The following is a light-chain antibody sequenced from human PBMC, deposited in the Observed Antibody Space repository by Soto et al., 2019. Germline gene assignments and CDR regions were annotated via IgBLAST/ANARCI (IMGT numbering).Light chain of an antibody. CDR1: QSISDW. J-gene: IGKJ1*01. V-gene: IGKV1-5*01. CDR2: DAS. Sequence: DIQMTQSPSTLSASVGDRVTITCRASQSISDWLAWYQQKPWKAPKILIYDASSLESGVPSRFSGSGSGTEFTLTISSLQPDDFAIYYFQQYSTYPWTFGQGAKVEFK. CDR3: QQYSTYPWT.